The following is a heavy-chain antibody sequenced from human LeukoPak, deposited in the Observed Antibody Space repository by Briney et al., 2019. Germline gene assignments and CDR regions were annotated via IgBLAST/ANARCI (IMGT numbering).Heavy chain of an antibody. D-gene: IGHD1-1*01. CDR3: ARQLGYCAAGTCYFDY. Sequence: GGPLRLSCAASGFSISTYAMAWVRQAPGKGLEWISSLSSGRSPSYSDSLEGRLTMSSDNARNTLYLQMDNLRGEDTAMYYCARQLGYCAAGTCYFDYWGQGTQVTVSS. CDR1: GFSISTYA. CDR2: LSSGRSP. V-gene: IGHV3-23*05. J-gene: IGHJ4*02.